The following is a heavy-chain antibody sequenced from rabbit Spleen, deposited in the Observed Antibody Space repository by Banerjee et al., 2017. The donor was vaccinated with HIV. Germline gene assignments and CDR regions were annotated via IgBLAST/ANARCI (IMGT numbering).Heavy chain of an antibody. J-gene: IGHJ3*01. CDR1: EFDFSNYG. CDR3: VREVAGKFGL. Sequence: QEQLVESGGGLVQPGGSLKLSCKASEFDFSNYGVSWVRQAPGKGLEWIGYIDPVFGITYYATWVNGRFTISSDNAQNTVDLQLNSLTAADTATYFCVREVAGKFGLWGQGTLVTVS. CDR2: IDPVFGIT. V-gene: IGHV1S47*01. D-gene: IGHD4-1*01.